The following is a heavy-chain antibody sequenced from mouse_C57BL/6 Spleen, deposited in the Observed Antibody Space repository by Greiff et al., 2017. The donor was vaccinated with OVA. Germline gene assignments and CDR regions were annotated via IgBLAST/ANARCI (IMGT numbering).Heavy chain of an antibody. J-gene: IGHJ4*01. CDR3: ARDSPYYSNYDYAMDY. CDR2: ISYDGSN. V-gene: IGHV3-6*01. D-gene: IGHD2-5*01. Sequence: ESGPGLVKPSQSLSLTCSVTGYSITSGYYWNWIRQFPGNKLEWMGYISYDGSNNYNPSLKNRISITRDTSKNQFFLKLNSVTTEDTATYYCARDSPYYSNYDYAMDYWGQGTSVTVSS. CDR1: GYSITSGYY.